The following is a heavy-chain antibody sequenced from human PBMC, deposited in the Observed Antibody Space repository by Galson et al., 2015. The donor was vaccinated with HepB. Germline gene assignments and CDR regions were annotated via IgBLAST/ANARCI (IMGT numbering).Heavy chain of an antibody. CDR3: AKDGKSDHYLQELDY. CDR2: VSGGGGNT. Sequence: SLRLSCAASGFVFNNYAMSWVRQAPGKGLEWISAVSGGGGNTFYADSVKGRFTISRDNSKNTLYLHMNSLGAEDTAVYFCAKDGKSDHYLQELDYWGQGTLVTVSS. D-gene: IGHD3-22*01. V-gene: IGHV3-23*01. J-gene: IGHJ4*02. CDR1: GFVFNNYA.